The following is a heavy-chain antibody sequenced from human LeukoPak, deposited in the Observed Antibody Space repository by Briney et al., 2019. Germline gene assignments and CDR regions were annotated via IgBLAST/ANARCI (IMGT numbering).Heavy chain of an antibody. CDR1: GFTFSSYS. Sequence: GGSLRLSCAASGFTFSSYSMNWVRQAPGKGLEWVSSISSSSSYIYYADSVKGRFTISRDNAKNSLYLQMNSLGAEDTAVYYCARDSATSSGWYGAAFDIWGQGTMVTVSS. J-gene: IGHJ3*02. D-gene: IGHD6-19*01. CDR3: ARDSATSSGWYGAAFDI. CDR2: ISSSSSYI. V-gene: IGHV3-21*01.